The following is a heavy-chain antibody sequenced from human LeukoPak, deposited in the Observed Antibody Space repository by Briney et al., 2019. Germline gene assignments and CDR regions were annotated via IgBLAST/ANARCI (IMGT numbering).Heavy chain of an antibody. CDR3: ARHGSAYSFDY. CDR1: GVSISTYY. CDR2: IDYSGST. J-gene: IGHJ4*02. V-gene: IGHV4-59*08. Sequence: PSETLSLTCTVSGVSISTYYWSWIRQPPGKGLEWIGYIDYSGSTKNPSLESRVSISVDTSKNQFSLKLSSVTAADTAVYLCARHGSAYSFDYWGQGTLVTASS. D-gene: IGHD6-25*01.